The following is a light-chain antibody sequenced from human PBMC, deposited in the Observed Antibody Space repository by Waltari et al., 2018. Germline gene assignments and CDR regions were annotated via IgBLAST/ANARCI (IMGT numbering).Light chain of an antibody. CDR3: QQSYTPPPLT. V-gene: IGKV1-39*01. CDR2: GAA. Sequence: DIQLTQSPSSLSASVGDRVTITCRASQYISTFLNWYQQRAQRPPKLLIYGAATLQSGVPSRCSGDGSGTEFTLTISSLQPEDFATYYCQQSYTPPPLTFGGGTKVDIK. J-gene: IGKJ4*01. CDR1: QYISTF.